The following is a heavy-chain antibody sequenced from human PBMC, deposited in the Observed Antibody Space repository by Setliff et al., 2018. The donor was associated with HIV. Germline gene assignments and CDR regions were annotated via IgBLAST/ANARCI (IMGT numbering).Heavy chain of an antibody. V-gene: IGHV4-39*02. CDR2: IYYSGRT. D-gene: IGHD3-10*01. Sequence: SETLSLTCTVSGDSIGSSSYYWAWIRQPPGKGLEWIGNIYYSGRTYYNPSLKTRVTISVDGSKNQFSLKLKSVTAADTAVYYCARDRRGYYYGSGSCYRDVWGTGTTVTAP. CDR3: ARDRRGYYYGSGSCYRDV. J-gene: IGHJ6*03. CDR1: GDSIGSSSYY.